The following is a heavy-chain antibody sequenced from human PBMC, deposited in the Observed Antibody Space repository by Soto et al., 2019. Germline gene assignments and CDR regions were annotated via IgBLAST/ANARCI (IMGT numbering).Heavy chain of an antibody. CDR1: GYTFTGYY. CDR3: ARLDRNSFEY. D-gene: IGHD1-1*01. Sequence: GASVKFSCKASGYTFTGYYMHWVRQAPGQGLEWMGWINPNIGDTNYAQKFQGRVTMTRDTSITTAYMELSGLRSDDTAVYYCARLDRNSFEYWGKGTLVTVS. V-gene: IGHV1-2*02. CDR2: INPNIGDT. J-gene: IGHJ4*02.